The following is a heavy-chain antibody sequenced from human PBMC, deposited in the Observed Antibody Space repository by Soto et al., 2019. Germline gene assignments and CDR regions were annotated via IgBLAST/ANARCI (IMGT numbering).Heavy chain of an antibody. CDR1: GYTLTSYD. CDR2: MNPNSGNT. Sequence: ASVKGSCKASGYTLTSYDINWVRQATGQGLEWMGWMNPNSGNTGYAQKFQGRVTMTRNTSISTAYMELSSLRSEDTAVYYCASYYDFWSGYLGYYYYGMDVWGQGTTVTVSS. CDR3: ASYYDFWSGYLGYYYYGMDV. V-gene: IGHV1-8*01. D-gene: IGHD3-3*01. J-gene: IGHJ6*02.